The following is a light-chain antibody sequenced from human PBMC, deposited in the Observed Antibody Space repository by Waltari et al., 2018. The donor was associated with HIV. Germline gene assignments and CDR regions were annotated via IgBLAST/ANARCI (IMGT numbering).Light chain of an antibody. CDR2: EDS. CDR3: YSTDSSGFGV. J-gene: IGLJ2*01. V-gene: IGLV3-10*01. CDR1: ALPKKS. Sequence: SYELTQPPSVSVSPGQTDRITCPGDALPKKSAYWYQQKSGQAPVIVIYEDSKRPSGIPERLSGSRSGTMATLTISGAQVEDEGDYHCYSTDSSGFGVFGGGTKLTVL.